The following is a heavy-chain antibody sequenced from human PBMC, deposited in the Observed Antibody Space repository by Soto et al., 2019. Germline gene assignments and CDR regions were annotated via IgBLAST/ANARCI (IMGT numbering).Heavy chain of an antibody. V-gene: IGHV1-69*13. CDR1: GGTFSSYA. CDR2: IIPIFGTA. CDR3: ASVGGYSSSWYVGWFDP. D-gene: IGHD6-13*01. J-gene: IGHJ5*02. Sequence: VASVKVSCKASGGTFSSYAISWVRQAPGQGLEWMGGIIPIFGTANYAQKFQGRVTITADESTSTAYMELSSLRSEDTAVYYCASVGGYSSSWYVGWFDPWGQGTLVTVSS.